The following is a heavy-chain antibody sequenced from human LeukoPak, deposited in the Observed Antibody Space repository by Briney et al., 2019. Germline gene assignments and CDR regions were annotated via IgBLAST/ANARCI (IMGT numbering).Heavy chain of an antibody. Sequence: PGGSLRLSCAASGFTFRNHWMHWVRQAPGKGLVWVARINSDGSDTRHADSVEGRFTISRDNAKDTLYLQMNSLRVEDTAVYYCARNNWGIDYWGQGTLVAVSS. J-gene: IGHJ4*02. CDR2: INSDGSDT. D-gene: IGHD7-27*01. CDR3: ARNNWGIDY. V-gene: IGHV3-74*01. CDR1: GFTFRNHW.